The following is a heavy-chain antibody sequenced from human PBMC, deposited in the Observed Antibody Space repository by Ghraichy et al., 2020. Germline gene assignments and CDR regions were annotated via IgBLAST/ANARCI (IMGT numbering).Heavy chain of an antibody. CDR3: AREEGPTEGDVTSGAFDV. D-gene: IGHD3-16*01. Sequence: GGSLRLSCVASGFTFSSNYYMTWVRPAPGKGLEWVANIKQDGSDKFYVDSVKGRFTISRDNAKNSLYLQMNSLRAEDTAVYYCAREEGPTEGDVTSGAFDVWGKGTMVTVSS. J-gene: IGHJ3*01. V-gene: IGHV3-7*03. CDR2: IKQDGSDK. CDR1: GFTFSSNYY.